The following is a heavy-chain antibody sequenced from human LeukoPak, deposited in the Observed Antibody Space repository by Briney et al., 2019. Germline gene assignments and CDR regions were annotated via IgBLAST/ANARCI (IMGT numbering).Heavy chain of an antibody. D-gene: IGHD2-15*01. V-gene: IGHV4-39*07. CDR1: GGSISSSSYY. CDR2: IYYSGST. CDR3: ARWGYCRGDSCYLFDYFDY. J-gene: IGHJ4*02. Sequence: SETLSLTCTVSGGSISSSSYYWGWIRQPPGKGLEWIGSIYYSGSTYYNPSLKSRVTISVDTSKNQFSLKLSSVTAADTAVYYCARWGYCRGDSCYLFDYFDYWGQGPLVTVSS.